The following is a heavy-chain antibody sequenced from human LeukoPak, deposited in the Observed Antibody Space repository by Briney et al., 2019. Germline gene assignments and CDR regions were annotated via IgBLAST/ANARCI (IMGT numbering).Heavy chain of an antibody. V-gene: IGHV3-74*01. D-gene: IGHD3-10*01. CDR1: GFTFTDYW. CDR2: IDTEGGT. CDR3: VRDGPLIRGVPYMDV. J-gene: IGHJ6*03. Sequence: GGSLRLSCAASGFTFTDYWMQWVRHVPGKGLEWVSRIDTEGGTSYADSVKGRFTISRDNAKNTLYLQMNSLRGDDTAVYYCVRDGPLIRGVPYMDVWGKGTTVAVS.